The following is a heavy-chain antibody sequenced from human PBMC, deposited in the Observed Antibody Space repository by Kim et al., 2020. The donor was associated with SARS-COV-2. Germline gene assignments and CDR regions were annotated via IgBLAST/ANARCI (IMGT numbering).Heavy chain of an antibody. CDR1: GFSVSTGYY. Sequence: SETLSLTCSVSGFSVSTGYYWGWVRQPPGKTLEWLGSVFRTGWTDVNPSHQGRLTISLQASTNQVSLTLRSLTAADTAVYYCARAASGFDPFDTWGQGVLVTVSS. J-gene: IGHJ1*01. V-gene: IGHV4-38-2*02. CDR2: VFRTGWT. D-gene: IGHD5-12*01. CDR3: ARAASGFDPFDT.